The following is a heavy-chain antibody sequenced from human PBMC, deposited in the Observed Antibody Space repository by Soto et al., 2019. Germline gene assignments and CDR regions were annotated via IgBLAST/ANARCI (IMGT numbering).Heavy chain of an antibody. CDR2: IKSKIDGGTT. Sequence: EVQLVESGGGLVKPGGSLRLSCAASGFTFSHAWMSWVRQAPGKGREWIGRIKSKIDGGTTDWAAPVKGSFTISRDGSKTNLYLQMTSLKAEDTSVYYCATSPTIVKSMYAFDIWGQGTMVTVAS. CDR1: GFTFSHAW. D-gene: IGHD1-26*01. J-gene: IGHJ3*02. CDR3: ATSPTIVKSMYAFDI. V-gene: IGHV3-15*01.